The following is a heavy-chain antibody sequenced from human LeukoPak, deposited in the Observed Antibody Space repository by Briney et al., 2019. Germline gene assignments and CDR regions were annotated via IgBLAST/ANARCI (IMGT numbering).Heavy chain of an antibody. V-gene: IGHV3-49*04. D-gene: IGHD3-10*01. CDR1: GFTFSDYY. J-gene: IGHJ6*03. CDR3: SRADYYGSGSPIRLDV. CDR2: IRSRAYGATT. Sequence: PGRSLRLSCAASGFTFSDYYMSWVRQAPGKGLEWVGFIRSRAYGATTEYAASVKGRFTISRDDSKSIAYLQMNSLKTEDTAVYYCSRADYYGSGSPIRLDVWGKGTTVTVS.